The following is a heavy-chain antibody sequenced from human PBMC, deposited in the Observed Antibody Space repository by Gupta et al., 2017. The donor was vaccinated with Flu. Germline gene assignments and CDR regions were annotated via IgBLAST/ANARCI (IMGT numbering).Heavy chain of an antibody. V-gene: IGHV4-61*02. Sequence: TVSGGSIISNNYYWFLIRQPAVTGLAWIARIPTTDTANSTPSLMSRVTISVDMSKNQFSQRWTSATATDTAVYYCAKEGGVGRYANSRWFDPWGQGTLVTVSS. J-gene: IGHJ5*02. CDR2: IPTTDTA. D-gene: IGHD2-2*01. CDR1: GGSIISNNYY. CDR3: AKEGGVGRYANSRWFDP.